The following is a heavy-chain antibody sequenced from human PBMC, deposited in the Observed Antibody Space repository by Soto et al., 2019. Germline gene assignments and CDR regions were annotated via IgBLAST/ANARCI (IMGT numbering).Heavy chain of an antibody. Sequence: EVQVVESGGGLVQPGGSLRLSCEASGLTFSIYRMTWVRRAPGKGLECVANINQDGSQKDYVDSVTGRFTVSRDNAKDSLYLQMNSQRAEDTAVYYCARWNYDVDLWGRGTLVTVSS. D-gene: IGHD1-7*01. J-gene: IGHJ2*01. V-gene: IGHV3-7*01. CDR1: GLTFSIYR. CDR2: INQDGSQK. CDR3: ARWNYDVDL.